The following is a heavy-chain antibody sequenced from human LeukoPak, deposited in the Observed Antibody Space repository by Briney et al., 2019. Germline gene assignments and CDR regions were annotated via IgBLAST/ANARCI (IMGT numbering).Heavy chain of an antibody. D-gene: IGHD6-19*01. CDR1: GGTFSSYA. CDR3: AKNAEHIAVAHFDY. V-gene: IGHV1-69*05. CDR2: IIPIFGTA. J-gene: IGHJ4*02. Sequence: ASVKVSCKASGGTFSSYAISWVRQAPGQGLEWMGGIIPIFGTASYAQKFQGRVTITTDESTSTAYMELSSLRSEDTAVYYCAKNAEHIAVAHFDYWGQGTLVTVSS.